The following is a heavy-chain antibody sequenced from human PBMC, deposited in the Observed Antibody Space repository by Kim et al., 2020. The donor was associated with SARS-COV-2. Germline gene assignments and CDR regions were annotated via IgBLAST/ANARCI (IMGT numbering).Heavy chain of an antibody. Sequence: SVKFSCKASGGTFSSYAISWVRQAPGQGLEWMGGIIPIFGTANYAQKFQGRVTITADKSTSTAYMELSSLRSEDTAVYYCARDAFGVATITTPLDYWGQGTLVTVSS. J-gene: IGHJ4*02. CDR3: ARDAFGVATITTPLDY. D-gene: IGHD5-12*01. CDR2: IIPIFGTA. V-gene: IGHV1-69*06. CDR1: GGTFSSYA.